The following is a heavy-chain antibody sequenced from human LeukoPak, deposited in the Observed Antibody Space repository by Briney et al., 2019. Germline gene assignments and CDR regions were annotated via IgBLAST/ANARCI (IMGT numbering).Heavy chain of an antibody. CDR1: GFTFSSYA. Sequence: GGSLRLSCAASGFTFSSYAMHWVRQAPGKGLEWVPVISYDGSNKYYADSVKGRFTISRDNSKNTLYLQMNSLRAEDTAVYYCAARQGTKLNNWFDPWGQGTLVTVSS. V-gene: IGHV3-30-3*01. CDR2: ISYDGSNK. D-gene: IGHD2-8*01. J-gene: IGHJ5*02. CDR3: AARQGTKLNNWFDP.